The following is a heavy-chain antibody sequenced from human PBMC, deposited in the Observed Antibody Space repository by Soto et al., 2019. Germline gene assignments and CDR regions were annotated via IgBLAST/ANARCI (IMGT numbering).Heavy chain of an antibody. CDR1: GYNFASYW. V-gene: IGHV5-51*01. D-gene: IGHD3-22*01. CDR3: ARVTTYYYDSSGYYTRDTFDY. CDR2: VYPGDSDT. J-gene: IGHJ4*02. Sequence: PGESLKISCKASGYNFASYWIAWVRQMPGKGLEWMGIVYPGDSDTRYSPSFQGQVTISADKYISTAYLQWRSLKASDTAMYYCARVTTYYYDSSGYYTRDTFDYWGQGNLVTVSS.